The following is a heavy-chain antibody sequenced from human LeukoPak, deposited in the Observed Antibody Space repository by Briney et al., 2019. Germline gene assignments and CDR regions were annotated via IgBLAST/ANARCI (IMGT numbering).Heavy chain of an antibody. J-gene: IGHJ6*03. D-gene: IGHD3-10*01. V-gene: IGHV1-3*03. CDR1: GYTFISYA. Sequence: GASVKVSCKASGYTFISYALHWVRQAPGQRLEWMGWINAGNGNTKYSQEFQGRVTITRDTSASTAYMELSSLRSEDMAVYYCARERGTYYYGSGSNYYYYYMDVWGKGTTVTVSS. CDR2: INAGNGNT. CDR3: ARERGTYYYGSGSNYYYYYMDV.